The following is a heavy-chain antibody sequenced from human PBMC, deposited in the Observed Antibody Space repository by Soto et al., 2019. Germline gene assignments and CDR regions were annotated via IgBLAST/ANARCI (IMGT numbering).Heavy chain of an antibody. CDR2: IFHSGST. CDR1: GASIRSNNR. Sequence: QVQLQESGPGLVKPSGTLSLTCAVSGASIRSNNRWSWVRQPPGKGLEWIGEIFHSGSTNYNPSLKTRLTISVDKSKNQFSLKLSSVTAADTAVYYSARVYSGSYSDSWGRVTLVTVSS. CDR3: ARVYSGSYSDS. V-gene: IGHV4-4*02. J-gene: IGHJ4*02. D-gene: IGHD1-26*01.